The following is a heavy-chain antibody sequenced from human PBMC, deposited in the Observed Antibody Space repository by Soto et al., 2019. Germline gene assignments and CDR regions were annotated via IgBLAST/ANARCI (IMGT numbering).Heavy chain of an antibody. CDR3: ARGSQSYYYYYMDV. V-gene: IGHV3-7*01. Sequence: GGSLRLSCAASGFTFSSYWMSWVRQAPGKGLEWVANIKQDGSEKYYVDSVKGRFTISRDNAKNSLYLQMNSLRAEDTAVYYCARGSQSYYYYYMDVWGKGTTVTVSS. J-gene: IGHJ6*03. CDR1: GFTFSSYW. CDR2: IKQDGSEK.